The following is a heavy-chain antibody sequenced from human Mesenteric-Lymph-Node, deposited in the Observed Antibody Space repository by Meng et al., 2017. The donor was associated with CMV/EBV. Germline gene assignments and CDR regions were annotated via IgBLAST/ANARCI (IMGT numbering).Heavy chain of an antibody. Sequence: QLQLQESVPGLGKPSASMSLTCTDSGGSLSSSRYYWGWIRQPPGKGLEWIGSIYDIGSTYYNPSLKSRVTISVDTSKNQFSLKLSSVTAAETAVYNCARPHYYGSGSSPWFDPWGQGTLVTVSS. CDR1: GGSLSSSRYY. CDR3: ARPHYYGSGSSPWFDP. J-gene: IGHJ5*02. D-gene: IGHD3-10*01. CDR2: IYDIGST. V-gene: IGHV4-39*01.